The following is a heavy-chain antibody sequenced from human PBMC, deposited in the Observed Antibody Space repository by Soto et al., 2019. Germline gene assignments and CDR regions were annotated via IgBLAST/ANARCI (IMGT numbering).Heavy chain of an antibody. CDR3: AKDNLVWGIYYYYYGMDV. J-gene: IGHJ6*02. CDR1: GFTFSSYG. V-gene: IGHV3-30*18. D-gene: IGHD3-3*01. CDR2: ISYDGSNK. Sequence: GGSLRLSCAASGFTFSSYGMHWVRQAPGKGLEWVAVISYDGSNKYYADSVKGRFTISRDNSKNTLYLQMNSLRAEDTAVYYCAKDNLVWGIYYYYYGMDVWGQGTTVTVSS.